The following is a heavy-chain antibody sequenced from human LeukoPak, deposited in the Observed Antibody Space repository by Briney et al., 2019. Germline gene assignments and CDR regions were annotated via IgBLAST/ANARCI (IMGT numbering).Heavy chain of an antibody. V-gene: IGHV1-2*02. J-gene: IGHJ3*02. D-gene: IGHD3-10*01. CDR2: INPNSGGT. Sequence: GASVKVSCKASGYTFTGYYMHWVRQAPGQGLEWMGWINPNSGGTNYAQKFQGRVTMTRDTSISTAYMELSRLRSDDTAVYYCARDRETRVQGVIIGAFDIWGQGTMVTVSS. CDR3: ARDRETRVQGVIIGAFDI. CDR1: GYTFTGYY.